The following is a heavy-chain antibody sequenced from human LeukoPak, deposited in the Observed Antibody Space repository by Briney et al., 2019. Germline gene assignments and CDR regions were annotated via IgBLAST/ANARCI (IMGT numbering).Heavy chain of an antibody. J-gene: IGHJ4*02. CDR3: ARVRAAAIPYYFDY. Sequence: SETLSLTCTVSGGYISSYYWSWIRQPPGEGLEWIGYVYYTGSTNYNPSLKSRVSISVDTSKNQFSLKLTSVTAADTAAYYCARVRAAAIPYYFDYWGQGTLVTVSS. V-gene: IGHV4-59*12. D-gene: IGHD6-13*01. CDR2: VYYTGST. CDR1: GGYISSYY.